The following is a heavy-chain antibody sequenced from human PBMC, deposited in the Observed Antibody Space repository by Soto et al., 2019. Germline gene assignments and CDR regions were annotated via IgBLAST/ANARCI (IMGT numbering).Heavy chain of an antibody. CDR1: GFTFSNAW. D-gene: IGHD3-3*01. CDR2: IKSKTDGGTT. V-gene: IGHV3-15*01. J-gene: IGHJ3*02. Sequence: GGSLRLSCAASGFTFSNAWMSWVRQAPGKGLEWVGRIKSKTDGGTTDYAAPVKGRFTISRDDSKNTLYLQMNSLKTEDTAVYYCTTKYDFWSGYYTKDAFDIWGQGTMVTVSS. CDR3: TTKYDFWSGYYTKDAFDI.